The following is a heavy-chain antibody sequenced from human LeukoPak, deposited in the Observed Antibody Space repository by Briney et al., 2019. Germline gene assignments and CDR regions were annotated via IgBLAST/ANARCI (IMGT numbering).Heavy chain of an antibody. CDR1: GFTFSDYW. CDR3: ARDPSETLFDF. J-gene: IGHJ4*02. CDR2: IMQDGSEK. Sequence: GGSLRLSCAASGFTFSDYWMAWVRQAPGKGLECVANIMQDGSEKYFVDSVKGRFTISRDNAKNSLYLRMNSLRAEDTAVYYCARDPSETLFDFWGQGALVTVSS. V-gene: IGHV3-7*01.